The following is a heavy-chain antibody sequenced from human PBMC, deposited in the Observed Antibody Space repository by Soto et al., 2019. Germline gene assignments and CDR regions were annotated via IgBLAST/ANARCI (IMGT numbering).Heavy chain of an antibody. CDR2: IYYSGST. Sequence: SETLSLTCTVSGGSISSSSYYWGWIRQPPGKGLEWIGSIYYSGSTYYNPSLRSRVTISVDTSKNQFSLKLSSVTAADTAVYYCAREVRDYYYYYYMDVWGKGTTVTVSS. CDR1: GGSISSSSYY. J-gene: IGHJ6*03. CDR3: AREVRDYYYYYYMDV. D-gene: IGHD2-21*01. V-gene: IGHV4-39*01.